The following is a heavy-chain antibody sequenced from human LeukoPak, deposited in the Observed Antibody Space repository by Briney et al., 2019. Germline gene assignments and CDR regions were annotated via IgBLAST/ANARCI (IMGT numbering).Heavy chain of an antibody. J-gene: IGHJ3*02. CDR2: IYYSGST. D-gene: IGHD6-19*01. CDR3: ARATLTPGYSSGWYGDAFDI. V-gene: IGHV4-30-4*08. Sequence: SETLSLTCTVSGGSISSGDYYWSWIRQPPGKGLEWIGYIYYSGSTYYNPSLKSRVTISVDTSKNQFSLKLSSVTAADTAVYYCARATLTPGYSSGWYGDAFDIWGQGTMVTVSS. CDR1: GGSISSGDYY.